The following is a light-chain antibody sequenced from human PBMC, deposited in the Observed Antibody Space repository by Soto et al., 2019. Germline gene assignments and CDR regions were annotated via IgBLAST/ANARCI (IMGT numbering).Light chain of an antibody. CDR1: SSDVGSYNL. CDR3: CSYAGSSTFGVV. CDR2: EVS. J-gene: IGLJ2*01. Sequence: QSVLTQPASVSGSPGQSITISCTGTSSDVGSYNLVSWYQQHPGKAPKLMIYEVSKRPSGVSNRFSGSKSDNTASLTISGLQAEDEANYYCCSYAGSSTFGVVFGGGTKLTVL. V-gene: IGLV2-23*02.